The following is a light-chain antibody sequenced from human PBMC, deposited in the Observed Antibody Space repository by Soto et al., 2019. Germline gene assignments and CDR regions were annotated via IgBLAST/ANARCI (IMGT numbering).Light chain of an antibody. V-gene: IGKV3D-15*01. J-gene: IGKJ4*01. CDR1: QSVNIY. Sequence: EIVMTQSPATLSVSPGERATLSCRASQSVNIYLAWYQQKPGRAPRLLIFGASSRATGIPARFSGSGSGTEFNLTISSLQSEDFAVYFCQHYDDWLPHTFGGGPKVDIK. CDR2: GAS. CDR3: QHYDDWLPHT.